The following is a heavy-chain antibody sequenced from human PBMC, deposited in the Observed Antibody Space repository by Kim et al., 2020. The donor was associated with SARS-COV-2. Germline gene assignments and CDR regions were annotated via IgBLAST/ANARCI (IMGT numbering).Heavy chain of an antibody. Sequence: SETLSLTCTVSGGSISSYYWNWIRQPPGKGLEWIGYIYYTGSTNYNPSLKSRVTISVDTPKNQFSLKLSSVTAADTAVYYCARGTYYYDSSGYSVGGAFDIWGQGTMVTVSS. D-gene: IGHD3-22*01. V-gene: IGHV4-59*01. CDR1: GGSISSYY. J-gene: IGHJ3*02. CDR2: IYYTGST. CDR3: ARGTYYYDSSGYSVGGAFDI.